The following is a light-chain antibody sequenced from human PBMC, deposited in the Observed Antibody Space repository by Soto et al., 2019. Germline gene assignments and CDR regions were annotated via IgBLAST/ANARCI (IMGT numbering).Light chain of an antibody. V-gene: IGLV2-8*01. CDR2: EVT. CDR3: ASYAGTKLFV. CDR1: SSDVGGYNY. Sequence: QSALTQPPSASGSPGQSLTISCTGTSSDVGGYNYVSWYQQRPGKAPKLVIYEVTKRPSGVPDRFSGSKSGSTASLTVSGLQADDESEYYFASYAGTKLFVFGSGTQLTVL. J-gene: IGLJ7*01.